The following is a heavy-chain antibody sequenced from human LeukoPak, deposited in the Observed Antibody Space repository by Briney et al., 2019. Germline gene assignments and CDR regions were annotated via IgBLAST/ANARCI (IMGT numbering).Heavy chain of an antibody. CDR1: GGSISSSGYY. V-gene: IGHV4-39*07. J-gene: IGHJ4*02. CDR2: IYYSGST. Sequence: PSETLSLTCTVSGGSISSSGYYWGWIRQPPGKGLEWIGSIYYSGSTYYNPSLKSRVTISVDTSKNQFSLKLSSVTAADTAVYYCARMVMITFGGVIAPFDYWGQGTLVTVSS. D-gene: IGHD3-16*02. CDR3: ARMVMITFGGVIAPFDY.